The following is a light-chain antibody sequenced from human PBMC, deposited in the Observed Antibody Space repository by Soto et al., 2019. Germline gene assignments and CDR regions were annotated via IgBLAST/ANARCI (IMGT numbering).Light chain of an antibody. CDR3: CSYARGNTLL. V-gene: IGLV2-23*01. J-gene: IGLJ2*01. CDR1: SSDIGTYNL. Sequence: QSVLTQPASVSGSPGQSITISCTGTSSDIGTYNLVSWYQHLPGKAPKLMIYEGSQRPSGVSNRFSGSKSGNTASLTISGLQTEDEADYYCCSYARGNTLLFGGGTKLTVL. CDR2: EGS.